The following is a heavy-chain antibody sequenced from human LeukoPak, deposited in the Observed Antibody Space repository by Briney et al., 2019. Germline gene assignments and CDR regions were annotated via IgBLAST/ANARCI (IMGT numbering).Heavy chain of an antibody. D-gene: IGHD5-12*01. Sequence: SQTLSLTCAISGDSVSSNSAAWNWIRQSPSRGLEWLGRTYYRSKWYNGYAVSVKSRITINPDTSKNQFSLQLNSVTPEDTAVYYCAREGYSDYLFYYYGMDVWGQGTTVTVSS. CDR2: TYYRSKWYN. CDR1: GDSVSSNSAA. CDR3: AREGYSDYLFYYYGMDV. J-gene: IGHJ6*02. V-gene: IGHV6-1*01.